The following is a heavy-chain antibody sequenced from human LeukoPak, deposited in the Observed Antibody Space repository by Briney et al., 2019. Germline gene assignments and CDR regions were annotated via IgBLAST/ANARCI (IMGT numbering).Heavy chain of an antibody. Sequence: GGSLRLSCAASGFTFSSYAMSWVRQAPGKGLEWVSVISGSGGSTYYADSVKGRFTISRDNSKNTLYLQMNSLRAEDTAVYYCAKDQGPHSGYPSYFDYWGQGTLVTVSS. J-gene: IGHJ4*02. CDR1: GFTFSSYA. CDR2: ISGSGGST. V-gene: IGHV3-23*01. CDR3: AKDQGPHSGYPSYFDY. D-gene: IGHD3-22*01.